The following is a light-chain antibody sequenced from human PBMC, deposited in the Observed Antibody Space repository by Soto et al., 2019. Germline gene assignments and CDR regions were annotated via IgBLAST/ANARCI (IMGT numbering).Light chain of an antibody. CDR1: NIGSKS. V-gene: IGLV3-21*02. CDR3: RVWGRSRDHYV. Sequence: SYELTQPPSVSVAPVQTARITCGGNNIGSKSVHWYQQKPGQAPVLVVYDDSDRPSGIPERFSGSNSGNTATLTISRVEAGDDAGDYCRVWGRSRDHYVFGTRSKVTGL. CDR2: DDS. J-gene: IGLJ1*01.